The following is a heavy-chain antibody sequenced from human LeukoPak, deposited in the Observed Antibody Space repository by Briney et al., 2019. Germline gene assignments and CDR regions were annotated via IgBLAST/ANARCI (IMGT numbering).Heavy chain of an antibody. CDR3: AREGPETYFFDF. Sequence: ASVKVSCKASGYTFTSYYIHWVRQAPGQGLEYMGIIRPSGSTAYAQKFQGRVTMTRDTSTSAVYMELSSLRSEDTAVYYAREGPETYFFDFWGQGTLVTVSS. CDR1: GYTFTSYY. D-gene: IGHD5-24*01. CDR2: IRPSGST. J-gene: IGHJ4*02. V-gene: IGHV1-46*01.